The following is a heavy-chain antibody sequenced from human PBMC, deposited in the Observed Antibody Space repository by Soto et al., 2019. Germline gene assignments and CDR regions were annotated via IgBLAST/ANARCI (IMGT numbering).Heavy chain of an antibody. CDR3: ARGTVQNWFDP. J-gene: IGHJ5*02. CDR2: INHSGST. Sequence: QVQLQQWGAGLLKPSETLSLTCAVYGGSFSGYYWSWIRQPPGKGLEWIGEINHSGSTNYNPSLKSRVTISVDTSKNQFSLKLSSVTAADMAVYYSARGTVQNWFDPWGQGTLVTVSS. V-gene: IGHV4-34*01. CDR1: GGSFSGYY. D-gene: IGHD3-10*01.